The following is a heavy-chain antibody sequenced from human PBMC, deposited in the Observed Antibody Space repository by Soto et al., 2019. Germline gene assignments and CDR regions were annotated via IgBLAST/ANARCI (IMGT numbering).Heavy chain of an antibody. J-gene: IGHJ4*02. D-gene: IGHD5-18*01. Sequence: QVQLQESGPGLVKPSETLSLTCTVSGGSISSYYWSWIRQPPGKGLEWIGYIYYSGSTNYNPSLKSRVTISVDTSKNQFSLKLSSVTAADTAVYSCARHEKDTAMAFDYWGQGTLVTVSS. CDR1: GGSISSYY. V-gene: IGHV4-59*08. CDR2: IYYSGST. CDR3: ARHEKDTAMAFDY.